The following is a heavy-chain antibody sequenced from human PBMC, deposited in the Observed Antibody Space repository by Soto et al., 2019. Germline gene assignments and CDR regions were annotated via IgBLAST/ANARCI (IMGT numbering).Heavy chain of an antibody. V-gene: IGHV3-30*04. CDR1: GFSTYS. D-gene: IGHD2-15*01. CDR2: ISYDGSHT. CDR3: ARDKSSSFDY. Sequence: QLQLVESGGGVVQPGRSLRLSCAASGFSTYSMHWVRQAPGKGLEWVALISYDGSHTYYADSVKGRFTISRDNSKNTLYLQMNSLEIEYTAVYYCARDKSSSFDYWGQGTLVTVSS. J-gene: IGHJ4*02.